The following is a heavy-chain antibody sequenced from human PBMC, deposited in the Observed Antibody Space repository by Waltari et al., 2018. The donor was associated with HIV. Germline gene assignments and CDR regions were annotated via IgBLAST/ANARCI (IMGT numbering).Heavy chain of an antibody. J-gene: IGHJ4*02. CDR3: ARHKNRGSYFPVDF. V-gene: IGHV4-39*07. CDR1: GFSISSNNYY. Sequence: QLQLHESGPGLVKPSETLSLTCIVSGFSISSNNYYWGWIRQPPGKGLEWIVNIFYSGTTNYNPSLESRVTISIDTSKSQFSLNLDSVTAADTAIYYCARHKNRGSYFPVDFWGQGTLVAVSS. CDR2: IFYSGTT. D-gene: IGHD1-26*01.